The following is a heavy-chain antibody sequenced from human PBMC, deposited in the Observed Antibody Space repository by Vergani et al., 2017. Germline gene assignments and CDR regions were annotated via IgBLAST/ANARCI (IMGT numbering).Heavy chain of an antibody. CDR1: GFIFSESP. J-gene: IGHJ4*02. Sequence: EVQLMESGGGWAQPGGSLRLSCAASGFIFSESPIHWVRQVPGKGLEWLGHIRRRGGHYATSYGPSLIGRATISNDDSTNTAYLQLSSLGTDDTAIYFWSAQTQSCHDYWGQGTMVVAAS. CDR3: SAQTQSCHDY. CDR2: IRRRGGHYAT. V-gene: IGHV3-73*01. D-gene: IGHD3-10*01.